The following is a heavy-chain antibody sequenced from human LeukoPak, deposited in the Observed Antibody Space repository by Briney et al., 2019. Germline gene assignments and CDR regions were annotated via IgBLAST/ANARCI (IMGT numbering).Heavy chain of an antibody. V-gene: IGHV4-39*01. CDR3: ARHIADSYTDV. Sequence: SETLSLTCTVSGGSISSRSYYWGWIRQPPGKGLEWIGSIYYTGSTFYSPSLKSRVTISVDTSKNHFSLKLTSVTAADTSIYFCARHIADSYTDVWGKGTTVTVS. CDR1: GGSISSRSYY. J-gene: IGHJ6*03. CDR2: IYYTGST. D-gene: IGHD2-21*01.